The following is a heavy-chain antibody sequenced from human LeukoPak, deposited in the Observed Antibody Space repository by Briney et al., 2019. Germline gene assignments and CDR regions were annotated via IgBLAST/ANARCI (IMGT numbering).Heavy chain of an antibody. D-gene: IGHD6-19*01. CDR2: INNDGSSA. CDR1: GFTFSSYW. J-gene: IGHJ4*02. V-gene: IGHV3-74*01. CDR3: ARLVADTYAPLDY. Sequence: SGGPLRLSCAASGFTFSSYWMHWVRQTPGKGLIYISRINNDGSSANYADSVRGRFTISRDNAENTLYLQMNSLRAEDTAVYYCARLVADTYAPLDYWGQGTLVTVSS.